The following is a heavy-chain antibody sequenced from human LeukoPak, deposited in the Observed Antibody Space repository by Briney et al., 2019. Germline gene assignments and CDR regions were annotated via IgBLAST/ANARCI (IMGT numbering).Heavy chain of an antibody. D-gene: IGHD5-18*01. V-gene: IGHV3-48*03. Sequence: EGSLRLSCAASGFTFSSYEMNWVRQAPGKGLEWVSYISTSGSTKHYADSVKGRFTISRDNAKDSLYLQMNSLRAEDTAVYYCARILWVQPSGDYWGQGTLVTVSS. J-gene: IGHJ4*02. CDR2: ISTSGSTK. CDR3: ARILWVQPSGDY. CDR1: GFTFSSYE.